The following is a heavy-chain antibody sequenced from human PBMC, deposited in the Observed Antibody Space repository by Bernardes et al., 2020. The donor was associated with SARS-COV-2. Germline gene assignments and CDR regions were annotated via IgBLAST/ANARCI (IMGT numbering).Heavy chain of an antibody. CDR2: INPNSGVT. CDR1: GYTFTGYY. J-gene: IGHJ4*02. CDR3: AREKESLGSYYFDY. V-gene: IGHV1-2*04. Sequence: ASVKVSCKASGYTFTGYYIHWVRQAPGQGLEWMGWINPNSGVTNYAQKFQGSVTMTRDTSISTAYMELSRLRSDDTAVYYCAREKESLGSYYFDYWGQGTLVTVSS. D-gene: IGHD3-10*01.